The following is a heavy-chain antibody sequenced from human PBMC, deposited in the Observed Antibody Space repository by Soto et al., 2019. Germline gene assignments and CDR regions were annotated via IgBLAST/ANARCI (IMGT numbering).Heavy chain of an antibody. CDR2: IRSKANSYAT. Sequence: GGSLILSCAASGFTFSGSAMHWVRQSSGKGLEWVGRIRSKANSYATAYAASVKGRFTISRDDSKNTAYLQMNSLKTEDTAVYYCTIRGYSSMVGGVDIWGQGTTVTXSS. V-gene: IGHV3-73*01. CDR1: GFTFSGSA. J-gene: IGHJ6*02. D-gene: IGHD5-12*01. CDR3: TIRGYSSMVGGVDI.